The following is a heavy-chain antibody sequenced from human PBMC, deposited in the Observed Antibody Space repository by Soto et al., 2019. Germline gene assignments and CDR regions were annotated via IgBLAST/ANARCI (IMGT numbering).Heavy chain of an antibody. CDR3: ARDDGVIDGINGFAS. D-gene: IGHD1-1*01. J-gene: IGHJ5*01. CDR2: IFPADSDT. Sequence: KGLEWMGIIFPADSDTRYSPSFQGQVTLSVDKSISTAFLQWSSLRASDTAICYCARDDGVIDGINGFASWGQGTQVTGSS. V-gene: IGHV5-51*01.